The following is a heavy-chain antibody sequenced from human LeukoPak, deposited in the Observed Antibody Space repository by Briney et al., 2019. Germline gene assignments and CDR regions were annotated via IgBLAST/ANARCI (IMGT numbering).Heavy chain of an antibody. J-gene: IGHJ6*02. CDR2: INPSGGST. D-gene: IGHD3-3*01. Sequence: ASVKVSCKASGYTFTSYYMHWVRQAPGQGLEWMGIINPSGGSTSYAQKFQGRVTMTRDTSTSTVCMELSSLRSEDTAVYYCARDGRYYDFWSGLHLDYYYGMDVWGQGTTVTVSS. CDR3: ARDGRYYDFWSGLHLDYYYGMDV. CDR1: GYTFTSYY. V-gene: IGHV1-46*01.